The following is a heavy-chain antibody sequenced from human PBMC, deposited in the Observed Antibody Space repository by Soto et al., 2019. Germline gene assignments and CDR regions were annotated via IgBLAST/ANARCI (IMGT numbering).Heavy chain of an antibody. CDR1: GFTFSSYG. D-gene: IGHD6-13*01. CDR3: ARGGIAGGCTLDY. V-gene: IGHV3-33*01. CDR2: IWYDGSNK. Sequence: GGSLRLSCAASGFTFSSYGMHWVRQAPGKGLEWVAVIWYDGSNKYYADSVKGRFTISRDNSKNTLYLQINSLITEDTSLYYFARGGIAGGCTLDYWGQGTLVTVSS. J-gene: IGHJ4*02.